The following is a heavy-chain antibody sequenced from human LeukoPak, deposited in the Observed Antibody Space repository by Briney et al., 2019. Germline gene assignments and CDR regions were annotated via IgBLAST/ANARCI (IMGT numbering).Heavy chain of an antibody. Sequence: ASVKVSCKASGYAFTNYAISWVRQAPGQGLEWMGWISVYNGNTNYAQKLQGRVTMTTDTSTSTAYMELRSLRSDDTAVYYCARSPYELWFGPYYFDYWGQGTLVTVSS. V-gene: IGHV1-18*01. J-gene: IGHJ4*02. CDR3: ARSPYELWFGPYYFDY. D-gene: IGHD3-10*01. CDR2: ISVYNGNT. CDR1: GYAFTNYA.